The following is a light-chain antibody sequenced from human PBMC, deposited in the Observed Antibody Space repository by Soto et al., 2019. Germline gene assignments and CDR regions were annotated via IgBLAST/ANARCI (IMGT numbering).Light chain of an antibody. V-gene: IGKV1-27*01. J-gene: IGKJ3*01. Sequence: DIQMTQSPSSLSASVGDRVTITCRASQGISNYLAWYQQKPGKVPKLLIYAASTLQPGVPARFSGSGSGTDFTLTISRLQPEDVATYYCQKYNSAPRTFGPGTKVDIK. CDR1: QGISNY. CDR2: AAS. CDR3: QKYNSAPRT.